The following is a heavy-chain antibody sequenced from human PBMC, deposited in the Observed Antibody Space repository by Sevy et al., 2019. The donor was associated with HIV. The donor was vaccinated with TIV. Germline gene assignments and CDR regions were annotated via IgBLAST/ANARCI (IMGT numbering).Heavy chain of an antibody. CDR2: IIPLFGTT. D-gene: IGHD1-1*01. Sequence: ASVKVSCKASGGPFNTYAITWIRQAPGQGLEWMGGIIPLFGTTNYAQKFQGRVTITADESRTTAYLEASSLRSEDTAVYYCASEVGGSVRLERLTSYYGVDVWGQGTTVTVSS. CDR1: GGPFNTYA. CDR3: ASEVGGSVRLERLTSYYGVDV. J-gene: IGHJ6*02. V-gene: IGHV1-69*13.